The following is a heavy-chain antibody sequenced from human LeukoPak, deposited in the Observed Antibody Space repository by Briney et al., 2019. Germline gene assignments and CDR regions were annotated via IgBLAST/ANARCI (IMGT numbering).Heavy chain of an antibody. CDR3: AKSGGLAAAGLGY. CDR1: KFTFNNYG. Sequence: GGSLRLSCAASKFTFNNYGMHWVRQAPGKGLEWVAHISYDGSNKYYADSVKGRFTISRDNSKNTLYLQMNSLRPEDTAVYYCAKSGGLAAAGLGYWGQGTLVTVSS. D-gene: IGHD6-13*01. V-gene: IGHV3-30*18. CDR2: ISYDGSNK. J-gene: IGHJ4*02.